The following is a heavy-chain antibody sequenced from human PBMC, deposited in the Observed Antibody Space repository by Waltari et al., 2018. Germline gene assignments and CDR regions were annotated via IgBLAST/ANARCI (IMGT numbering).Heavy chain of an antibody. D-gene: IGHD3-9*01. J-gene: IGHJ4*02. CDR3: ARDLDWVLLDH. CDR1: GFTFSNYW. CDR2: NKTEGSTT. V-gene: IGHV3-74*01. Sequence: EVQLVESGGGLVQPGGSLRLSCAASGFTFSNYWMHWVRQTPGKGLVWVSRNKTEGSTTAYADAVKGRFTVSRDNAKNTLYLQMHSLRADDTAVYFCARDLDWVLLDHWGQGSLVTVSS.